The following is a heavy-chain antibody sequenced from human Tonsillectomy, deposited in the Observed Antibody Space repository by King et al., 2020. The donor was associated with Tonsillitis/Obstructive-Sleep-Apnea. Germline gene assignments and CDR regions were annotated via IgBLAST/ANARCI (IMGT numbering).Heavy chain of an antibody. CDR3: ARGDIALEY. CDR2: TYYRSKWSN. D-gene: IGHD5-12*01. V-gene: IGHV6-1*01. Sequence: VQLQQSGPGLVKPSQTLSLTCAISGDSVSSNIATWNCVRQSPSRGLTWLGSTYYRSKWSNNYAVSVRSRITINPDTSKNQFSLHLNSVTPEDTAVYYCARGDIALEYWGQGALVTVSS. J-gene: IGHJ4*02. CDR1: GDSVSSNIAT.